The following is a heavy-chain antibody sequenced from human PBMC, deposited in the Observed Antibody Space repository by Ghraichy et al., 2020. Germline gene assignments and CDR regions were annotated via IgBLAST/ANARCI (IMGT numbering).Heavy chain of an antibody. CDR3: AKDRLADYDSSGHNGCFDY. J-gene: IGHJ4*02. D-gene: IGHD3-22*01. V-gene: IGHV3-23*01. CDR2: ISGSGGST. Sequence: GGSLRLSCAASGFTFSSYAMSWVRQAPGKGLEWVSAISGSGGSTYYADSVKGRFTISRDNSKNTLYLQMNSLRAEDTAVYYCAKDRLADYDSSGHNGCFDYWGQGTLVTVSS. CDR1: GFTFSSYA.